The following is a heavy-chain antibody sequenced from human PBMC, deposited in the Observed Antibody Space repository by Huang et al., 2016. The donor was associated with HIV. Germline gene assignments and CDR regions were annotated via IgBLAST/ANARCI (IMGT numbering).Heavy chain of an antibody. J-gene: IGHJ4*02. CDR2: LSETGSVI. D-gene: IGHD6-13*01. Sequence: EEQLVESGGGLVQPGGSLRLLCAASGFSFSSCNRNWVRQAPGKGLEWVSYLSETGSVITYADSVKGRFTVSRDNAKNSLYLQMDSLRAEDTAVYYCARGYSSSWLYNWGQGTLVTVSS. CDR3: ARGYSSSWLYN. V-gene: IGHV3-48*01. CDR1: GFSFSSCN.